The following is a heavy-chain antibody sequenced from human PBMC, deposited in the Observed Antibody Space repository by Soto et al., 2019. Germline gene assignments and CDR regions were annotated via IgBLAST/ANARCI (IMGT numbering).Heavy chain of an antibody. V-gene: IGHV3-30*03. D-gene: IGHD6-19*01. CDR3: ASVRGWYAWYYFDY. Sequence: QVQLVESGGGVVQPGRSLRLSCAASGFTFSSYGMHWVRQAPGKGLEWVAVISYDGSNKYYADSVKGRFTISRDNSKNTLYLQINSLRAEDTAVYYCASVRGWYAWYYFDYWGQGTLVTVSS. J-gene: IGHJ4*02. CDR1: GFTFSSYG. CDR2: ISYDGSNK.